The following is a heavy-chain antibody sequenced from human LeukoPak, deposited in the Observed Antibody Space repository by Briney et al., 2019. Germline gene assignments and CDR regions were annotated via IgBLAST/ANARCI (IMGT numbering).Heavy chain of an antibody. CDR1: WFTFSSYA. Sequence: GSLRLSCAGSWFTFSSYAMSWGRQAPGEGLGEVFAIRCSGGSTYHADSVKGRFTISRDNSKNTLYLQMNSLRAEDTAVYYCAKGEKHPLWFGELSLVAKHQNWFDPWGQGTLVTVSS. CDR2: IRCSGGST. D-gene: IGHD3-10*01. J-gene: IGHJ5*02. CDR3: AKGEKHPLWFGELSLVAKHQNWFDP. V-gene: IGHV3-23*01.